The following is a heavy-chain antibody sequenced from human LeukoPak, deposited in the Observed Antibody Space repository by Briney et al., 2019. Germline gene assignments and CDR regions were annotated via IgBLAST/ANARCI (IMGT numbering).Heavy chain of an antibody. CDR3: ARGQYYDFWSGSDAFDI. CDR2: IWYDGSNK. J-gene: IGHJ3*02. Sequence: GGSLRLSCAASGFTFSSYGMHWVRQAPGKGLEWVAVIWYDGSNKYCADSVKGRFTISRDNSKNTLYLQMNSLRAEDTAVYYCARGQYYDFWSGSDAFDIWGQGTMVTVSS. V-gene: IGHV3-33*01. D-gene: IGHD3-3*01. CDR1: GFTFSSYG.